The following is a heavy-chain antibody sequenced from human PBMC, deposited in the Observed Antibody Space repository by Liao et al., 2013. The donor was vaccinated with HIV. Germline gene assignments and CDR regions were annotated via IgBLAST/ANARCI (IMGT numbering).Heavy chain of an antibody. V-gene: IGHV4-30-4*08. J-gene: IGHJ4*02. CDR3: ARLGPYCSSTSCYTPFDY. D-gene: IGHD2-2*02. Sequence: QVHLQESGPGLVKPSQTLSLTCTVSSDSISSGDYYWNWIRQPPGKGLEWIGYIYYSGRTYYNPSLKSRLTISVDTSKNQFSLKLSSVTAADTAVYYCARLGPYCSSTSCYTPFDYWGQGTLVTVSS. CDR1: SDSISSGDYY. CDR2: IYYSGRT.